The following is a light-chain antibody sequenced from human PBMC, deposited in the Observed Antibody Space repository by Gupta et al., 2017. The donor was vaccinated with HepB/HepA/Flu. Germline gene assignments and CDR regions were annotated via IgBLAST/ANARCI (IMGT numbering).Light chain of an antibody. Sequence: DIQMTQSPSSLSASVGDRVTITCRANQGIKNYLAWFQQIPGKAPKSLISAASTLHSGAPSRFSGSGSGTDFTLTISSLQPEDFATYYGQHYNGYPFTFGPGTKVDLK. CDR2: AAS. CDR3: QHYNGYPFT. CDR1: QGIKNY. J-gene: IGKJ3*01. V-gene: IGKV1-16*01.